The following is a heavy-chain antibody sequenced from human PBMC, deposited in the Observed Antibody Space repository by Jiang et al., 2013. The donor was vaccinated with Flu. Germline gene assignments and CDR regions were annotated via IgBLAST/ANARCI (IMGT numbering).Heavy chain of an antibody. CDR3: ARDGHRGYSYGGNAFDI. J-gene: IGHJ3*02. V-gene: IGHV6-1*01. CDR1: GDSVASNSAA. D-gene: IGHD5-18*01. CDR2: TYYRSKWFI. Sequence: TLSLTCAISGDSVASNSAAWNWIRQSPSRGLEWLGRTYYRSKWFIDYAVSVKGRITINPDTSKNQFSLQLNSVTAEDTAVYYCARDGHRGYSYGGNAFDIWGQGTMVTVSS.